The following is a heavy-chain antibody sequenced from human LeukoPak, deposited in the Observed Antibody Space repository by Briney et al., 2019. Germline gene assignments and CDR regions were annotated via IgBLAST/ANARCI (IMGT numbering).Heavy chain of an antibody. CDR3: ARHVDEWFYYFDY. Sequence: PSETLSLTCTVSGGSISSYYWSWIRQPPGKGLEWIGYIYYSGSTNYNPSLKSRVTISVDTSKNQFSLKLSSVTAADTAVYYCARHVDEWFYYFDYWGQGTLVTVSS. V-gene: IGHV4-59*08. CDR1: GGSISSYY. CDR2: IYYSGST. D-gene: IGHD3-3*01. J-gene: IGHJ4*02.